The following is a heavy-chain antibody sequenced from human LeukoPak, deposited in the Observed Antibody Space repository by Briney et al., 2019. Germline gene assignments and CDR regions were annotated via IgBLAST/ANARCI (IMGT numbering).Heavy chain of an antibody. V-gene: IGHV1-69*13. J-gene: IGHJ4*02. CDR1: GGTFSSYA. Sequence: SVKVSCKASGGTFSSYAISWVRQAPGQGLEWMGGIIPVFGTANYAQKFQGRVTITADESTSTDYMELSSLRSEDTAVYYCARPDEERGYSYGYNYWGQGTLVTVSS. CDR2: IIPVFGTA. CDR3: ARPDEERGYSYGYNY. D-gene: IGHD5-18*01.